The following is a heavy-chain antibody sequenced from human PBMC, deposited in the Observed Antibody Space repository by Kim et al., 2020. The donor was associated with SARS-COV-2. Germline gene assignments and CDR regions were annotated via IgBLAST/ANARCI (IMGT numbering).Heavy chain of an antibody. CDR1: GFTFSSYA. CDR3: ARDLRSDSRLNWFDP. V-gene: IGHV3-30-3*01. J-gene: IGHJ5*02. CDR2: ISYDGSNK. D-gene: IGHD6-13*01. Sequence: GGSLRLSCAASGFTFSSYAMHWVRQAPGKGLEWVAVISYDGSNKYYADSVKGRFTISRDNSKNTLYLQMNSLRAEDTAVYYCARDLRSDSRLNWFDPWG.